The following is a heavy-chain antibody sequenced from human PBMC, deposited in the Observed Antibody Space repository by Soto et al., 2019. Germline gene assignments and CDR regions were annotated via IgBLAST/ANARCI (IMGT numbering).Heavy chain of an antibody. Sequence: QVPLVESGGGVVQPGRSLRLSCAASGFTFSSYGMHWVRQAPGKGLEWVAVISYDGSNKYYADSVKGRFTISRDNSKNTLYLQMNSLRAEDTAVYYCARYRDGYNYGIDYWGQGTLVTVSS. J-gene: IGHJ4*02. V-gene: IGHV3-30*03. CDR2: ISYDGSNK. D-gene: IGHD5-12*01. CDR1: GFTFSSYG. CDR3: ARYRDGYNYGIDY.